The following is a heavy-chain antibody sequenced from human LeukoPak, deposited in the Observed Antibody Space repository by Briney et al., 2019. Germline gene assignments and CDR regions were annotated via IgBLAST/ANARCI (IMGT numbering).Heavy chain of an antibody. CDR1: GGSISSSSYY. J-gene: IGHJ4*02. CDR2: IYYSGST. CDR3: ARYYGGYPYYFDY. Sequence: SETLSLTCTVSGGSISSSSYYWGWIRQPPGKGLEWIGYIYYSGSTNYNPSLKSRVTISVDTSKNQFSLKLSSVTAADTAVYYCARYYGGYPYYFDYWGQGTLVTVSS. D-gene: IGHD5-12*01. V-gene: IGHV4-61*05.